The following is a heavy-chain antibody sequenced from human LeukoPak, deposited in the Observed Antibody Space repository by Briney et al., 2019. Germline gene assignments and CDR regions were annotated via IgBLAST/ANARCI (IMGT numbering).Heavy chain of an antibody. D-gene: IGHD3-9*01. CDR2: IIPILGIA. CDR1: GGTFSSYA. CDR3: ARDRLDSNYYYYYMDV. J-gene: IGHJ6*03. V-gene: IGHV1-69*04. Sequence: ASVKVSCKASGGTFSSYAISWVRQAPGQGLEWMGRIIPILGIANYAQKFQGRVTITADKSTSTAYMELSSLRSEDTAVYYCARDRLDSNYYYYYMDVWGKGTTVTVSS.